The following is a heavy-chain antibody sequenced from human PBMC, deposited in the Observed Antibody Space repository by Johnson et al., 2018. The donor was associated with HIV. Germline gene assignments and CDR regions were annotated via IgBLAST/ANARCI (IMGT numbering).Heavy chain of an antibody. CDR2: ISGSGGSP. J-gene: IGHJ3*02. D-gene: IGHD5-12*01. CDR3: ATDIRSGYRDAAVDI. Sequence: VQLVESGGGLVQPGGSLRLSCAASGFTFSSYAMSWVRQAPGQGREWVSAISGSGGSPDYADSVTGRFPISRDNATNSMYLQMNSLRAEDTALYYCATDIRSGYRDAAVDIWGRGTMVTVSS. CDR1: GFTFSSYA. V-gene: IGHV3-23*04.